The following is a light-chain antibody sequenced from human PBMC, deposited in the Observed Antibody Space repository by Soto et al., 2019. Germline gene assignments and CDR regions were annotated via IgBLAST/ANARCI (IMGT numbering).Light chain of an antibody. CDR2: GAS. Sequence: DIVMTQSPTTLSVSPGERATLSCRASQSVSSNLVWYQQIPGQAPRLLIYGASTRATGIPARFSGSGSGTEFTFTISSLQSEDFAVYYCQQYNNWPRTFGQGTRVEIK. CDR1: QSVSSN. V-gene: IGKV3-15*01. CDR3: QQYNNWPRT. J-gene: IGKJ1*01.